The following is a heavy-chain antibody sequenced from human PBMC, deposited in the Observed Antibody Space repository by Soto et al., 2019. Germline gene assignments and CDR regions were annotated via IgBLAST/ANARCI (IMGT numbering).Heavy chain of an antibody. Sequence: QVQRVESGGGVVQPGRSLRLSCAASGFTFSSYAMHWVRQAPGKGLEWVAVISYDGSNKYYADSVKGRFTISRDNSKNTMFLQMNSLRAEDTTVYCWARSRILYFLGPYYYGMDVWGHGTTVTDSS. CDR3: ARSRILYFLGPYYYGMDV. J-gene: IGHJ6*02. V-gene: IGHV3-30-3*01. CDR2: ISYDGSNK. CDR1: GFTFSSYA. D-gene: IGHD2-8*01.